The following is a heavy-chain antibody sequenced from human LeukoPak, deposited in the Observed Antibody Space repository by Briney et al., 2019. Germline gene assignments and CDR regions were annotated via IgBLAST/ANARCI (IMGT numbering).Heavy chain of an antibody. Sequence: PSETLSLTCAVSGGSISSSNWWSWVRQPPGKGLEWIGEIYHSGSTNYNPSLKSRVTISVDKSKNQFSLKLNSVPAADTAVYYWARVVAAAGNNWFAPGGQGTLVTVPS. J-gene: IGHJ5*02. CDR3: ARVVAAAGNNWFAP. CDR2: IYHSGST. V-gene: IGHV4-4*02. CDR1: GGSISSSNW. D-gene: IGHD6-13*01.